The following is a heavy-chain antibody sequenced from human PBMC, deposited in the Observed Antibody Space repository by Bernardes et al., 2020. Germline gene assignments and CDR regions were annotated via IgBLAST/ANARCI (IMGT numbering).Heavy chain of an antibody. V-gene: IGHV3-23*01. CDR3: AKDNRCSAGACSPKYYFDY. Sequence: GGSLRLSCAASGFTFSNYAMNWVRQAPGKGLEWVSGISNSGVRTSYADSVKGRFTISRDNSKNILFMQLNNLRAEDTAVYYCAKDNRCSAGACSPKYYFDYWGQGTLVTVSS. CDR2: ISNSGVRT. J-gene: IGHJ4*02. D-gene: IGHD2-15*01. CDR1: GFTFSNYA.